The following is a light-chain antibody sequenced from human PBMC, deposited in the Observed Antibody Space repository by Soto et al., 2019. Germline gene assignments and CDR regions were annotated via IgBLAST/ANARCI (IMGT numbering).Light chain of an antibody. CDR2: GAS. V-gene: IGKV3-20*01. CDR3: QQYGSPPPYT. CDR1: QSVSSSY. Sequence: EIVLTQSPGTLSLSPGERATLSCRASQSVSSSYLAWYQQKPGQAPRFLIYGASSRATGIPDRFSGSGSGTDFTLTISRLEPEDFAVYYCQQYGSPPPYTFGQX. J-gene: IGKJ2*01.